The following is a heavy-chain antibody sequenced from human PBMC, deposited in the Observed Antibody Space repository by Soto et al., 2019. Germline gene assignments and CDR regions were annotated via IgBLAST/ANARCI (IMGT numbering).Heavy chain of an antibody. J-gene: IGHJ4*02. CDR2: ISSDAYTQ. CDR1: GFTFGTFA. CDR3: ARAPTSRFDY. V-gene: IGHV3-30*15. Sequence: LRLSCAASGFTFGTFAMHWVRQAPGKGLEWLAVISSDAYTQYYADSVKGRFTISRDNSKNTLFLQMSSLRTEDTAVYFCARAPTSRFDYWGQGALVTVSS.